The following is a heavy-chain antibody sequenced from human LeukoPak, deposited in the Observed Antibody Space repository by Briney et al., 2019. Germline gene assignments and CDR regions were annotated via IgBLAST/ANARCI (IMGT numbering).Heavy chain of an antibody. Sequence: PSETLSLTCTLSGGSISSSSYYWGWIRQPPGKGLEWIGSIYYSGSTYYNPSLKSRVTISVDTSKNQFSLKLSSVTAADTAVYYCARRIAAAGGHFDYWGQGTLVTVSS. CDR3: ARRIAAAGGHFDY. V-gene: IGHV4-39*01. J-gene: IGHJ4*02. CDR2: IYYSGST. D-gene: IGHD6-13*01. CDR1: GGSISSSSYY.